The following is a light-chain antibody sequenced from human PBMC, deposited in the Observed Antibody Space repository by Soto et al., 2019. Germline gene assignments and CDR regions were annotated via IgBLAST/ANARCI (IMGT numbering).Light chain of an antibody. J-gene: IGKJ1*01. V-gene: IGKV1-39*01. CDR1: QSISTY. CDR2: RAS. CDR3: QQSYSCPPWT. Sequence: DIQMTQSPSSLSASVGDRVTISCRASQSISTYLNWYQQKPGTAPRLLIYRASSVKSGVPPRFSGSGSGRDFTLTISSLRPEDIATYFWQQSYSCPPWTFGQGPKVEVK.